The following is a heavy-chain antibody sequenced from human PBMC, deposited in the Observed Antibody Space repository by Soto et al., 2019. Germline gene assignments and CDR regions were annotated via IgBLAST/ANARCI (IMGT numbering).Heavy chain of an antibody. V-gene: IGHV7-4-1*01. CDR2: INTNTGNP. CDR1: GYTFTSYA. J-gene: IGHJ3*02. Sequence: ASVKVSCKASGYTFTSYAMNCVRQAPGQGLEWMGWINTNTGNPTYAQGFTGRFVFSLDTSVSTAYLQICSLKAEDTAVYYCARDGSGYDNDAFDIWGQGTMVTVSS. CDR3: ARDGSGYDNDAFDI. D-gene: IGHD5-12*01.